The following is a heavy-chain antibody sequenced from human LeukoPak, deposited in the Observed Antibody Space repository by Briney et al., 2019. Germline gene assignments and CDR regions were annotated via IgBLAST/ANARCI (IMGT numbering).Heavy chain of an antibody. J-gene: IGHJ4*02. CDR2: INSGGSGT. CDR1: GFAFSSNW. Sequence: GGSLRLSCAASGFAFSSNWMHWVRQTPGKGLVWVSRINSGGSGTSYADSVEGRFTISRDNAKDTLYLQMNSLRAEDTAVYYCARQTGAGHYFDYWGQGTLVTVSS. V-gene: IGHV3-74*01. CDR3: ARQTGAGHYFDY. D-gene: IGHD1-14*01.